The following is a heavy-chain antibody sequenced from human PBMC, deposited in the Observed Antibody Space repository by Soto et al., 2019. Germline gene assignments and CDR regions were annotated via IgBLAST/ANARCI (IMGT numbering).Heavy chain of an antibody. CDR2: IYYSGST. V-gene: IGHV4-59*08. Sequence: SETLSLTCTVSGGSISSYYWSWIRQPPGKGLEWIGYIYYSGSTNYNPSIKSRVTIPVDTSKNQFSLKLSSVTAADTAVYYCARQGRCSSTSCLDYWGQGTLVTVS. D-gene: IGHD2-2*01. CDR3: ARQGRCSSTSCLDY. J-gene: IGHJ4*02. CDR1: GGSISSYY.